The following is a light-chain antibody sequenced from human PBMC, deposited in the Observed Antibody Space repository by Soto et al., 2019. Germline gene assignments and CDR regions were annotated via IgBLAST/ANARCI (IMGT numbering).Light chain of an antibody. CDR1: QSVRSSD. J-gene: IGKJ2*01. Sequence: EIVLTQSPGTLSLSPGERATLSCRASQSVRSSDVTWYQQQPGQAPRLLIYGAFNRATDIPDRFSGSGSGTDFALTISRLEPEDVAVYYCPHCGNSRYTFGQGTRLEIK. CDR2: GAF. V-gene: IGKV3-20*01. CDR3: PHCGNSRYT.